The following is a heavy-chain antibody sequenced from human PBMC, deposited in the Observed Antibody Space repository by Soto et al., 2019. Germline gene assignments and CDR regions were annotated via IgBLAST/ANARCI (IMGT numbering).Heavy chain of an antibody. CDR2: ITTDKGKT. V-gene: IGHV1-18*01. J-gene: IGHJ4*02. CDR3: ATRSPAFDY. Sequence: ASVKVSCKTSGYTFSSFGISWVRQAPGQGLEWMGWITTDKGKTNYAQKFQGRVTMTTDTSTSTAYMELRSLRSDDTAVYYCATRSPAFDYWGQGTLVTVSS. CDR1: GYTFSSFG.